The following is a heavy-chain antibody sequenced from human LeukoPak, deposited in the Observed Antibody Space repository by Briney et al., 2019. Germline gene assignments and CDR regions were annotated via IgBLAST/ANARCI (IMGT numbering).Heavy chain of an antibody. J-gene: IGHJ5*02. CDR2: IYYSGRT. D-gene: IGHD3-10*01. V-gene: IGHV4-39*01. CDR1: GVSISSTSYC. Sequence: PSETLSLTCTVSGVSISSTSYCWGWIRQPPGKGLEWIGSIYYSGRTYYNPSLKSRLTISVDTPKNQFSLKLSSVTAADTAVYYCAQSLGASTWFGNWFDPRGQGTLVTVSS. CDR3: AQSLGASTWFGNWFDP.